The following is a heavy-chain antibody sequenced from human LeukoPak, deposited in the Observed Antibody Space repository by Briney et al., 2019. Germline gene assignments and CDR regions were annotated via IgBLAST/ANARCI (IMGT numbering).Heavy chain of an antibody. CDR3: AKDYDILTGAPDFDY. CDR1: GFTFGSYA. Sequence: PGGSLRLSCTASGFTFGSYAMSWVRQAPGKGLEWVSAISGSGGSTYYADSVKGRFTISRDNSKNTLYLQMNSLRAEDTAVYYCAKDYDILTGAPDFDYWGQGTLVTVSS. J-gene: IGHJ4*02. CDR2: ISGSGGST. D-gene: IGHD3-9*01. V-gene: IGHV3-23*01.